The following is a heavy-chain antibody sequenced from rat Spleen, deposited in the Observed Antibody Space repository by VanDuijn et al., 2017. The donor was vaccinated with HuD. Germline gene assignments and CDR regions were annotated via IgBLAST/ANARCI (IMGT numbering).Heavy chain of an antibody. V-gene: IGHV2-1*01. Sequence: QVQLKESGPGLVQPSQTLSLTCTVSGFSLISYSVNWVRQPPGKGLEWMGGIWGDGSTNYNSAIKSRLSISRDTSKSQVFLKMNSLQTEDTAMYFCAILYYGYTAFDYWGQGVMVTVSS. D-gene: IGHD1-9*01. CDR2: IWGDGST. CDR3: AILYYGYTAFDY. CDR1: GFSLISYS. J-gene: IGHJ2*01.